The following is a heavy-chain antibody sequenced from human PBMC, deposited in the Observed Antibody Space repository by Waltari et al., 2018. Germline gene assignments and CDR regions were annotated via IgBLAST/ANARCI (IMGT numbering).Heavy chain of an antibody. CDR3: ARLDNYDSGSYGFDW. Sequence: QLQLQESGPGLVKPSETMSLTCTVPGGSISSSRYSWGWIRQPPGKGLEWIGSIFYSGSTYYNPSLKSRVTMSVDTSKNQFSLRLTSVTAADTAVYYCARLDNYDSGSYGFDWWGQGTLVTVSS. CDR1: GGSISSSRYS. D-gene: IGHD3-10*01. V-gene: IGHV4-39*01. J-gene: IGHJ4*02. CDR2: IFYSGST.